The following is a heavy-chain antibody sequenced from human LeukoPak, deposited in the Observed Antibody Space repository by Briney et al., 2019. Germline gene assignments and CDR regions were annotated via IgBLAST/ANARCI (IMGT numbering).Heavy chain of an antibody. J-gene: IGHJ4*02. D-gene: IGHD3-10*01. V-gene: IGHV4-34*01. CDR3: ARLRYCYGSGSYYPTSYFDY. CDR1: GGPFSGYY. CDR2: INHSGST. Sequence: SETLSLTCAVYGGPFSGYYWSWIRQPPGKGLEWIGEINHSGSTNYNPSLKSRVTISVDTSKNQFSLKLSSVTAADTAVYYCARLRYCYGSGSYYPTSYFDYWGQGTLVTVSS.